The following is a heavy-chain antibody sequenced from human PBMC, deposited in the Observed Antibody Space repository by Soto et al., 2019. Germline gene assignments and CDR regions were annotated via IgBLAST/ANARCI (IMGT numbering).Heavy chain of an antibody. Sequence: EVQLVESRGGLVQPGGSLRLSCAASGFTFSSYWMHWVRQAPGEGLMWVSRISSDGSSTAYADSLKGRFTISRDNAKNTLYLQMSSLRAEDTAVYYCTRCLHDYGDYAAWGQGTLVTVSS. CDR2: ISSDGSST. CDR3: TRCLHDYGDYAA. V-gene: IGHV3-74*01. D-gene: IGHD4-17*01. J-gene: IGHJ5*02. CDR1: GFTFSSYW.